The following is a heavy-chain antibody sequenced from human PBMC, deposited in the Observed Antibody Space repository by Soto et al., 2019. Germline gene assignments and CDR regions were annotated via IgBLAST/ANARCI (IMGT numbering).Heavy chain of an antibody. CDR1: GYTFTGYY. J-gene: IGHJ5*02. CDR2: INPNSGGT. CDR3: AREMKGYCSGGSCSTGYWFDP. D-gene: IGHD2-15*01. V-gene: IGHV1-2*02. Sequence: ASVKVSCKASGYTFTGYYMHWVRQAPGQGLEWMGWINPNSGGTNYAQKFQGRVTMTRDTSISTAYMELSRLRSDDTAVYYCAREMKGYCSGGSCSTGYWFDPWGQGTLVTVSS.